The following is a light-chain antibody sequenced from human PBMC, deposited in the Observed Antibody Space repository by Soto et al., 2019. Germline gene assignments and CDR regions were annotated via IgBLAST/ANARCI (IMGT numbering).Light chain of an antibody. CDR1: QSVTSGN. CDR2: AAS. Sequence: EIVLTQSPGTLSLSPGERATLSCRASQSVTSGNLAWYQQKPGQAPRLLIYAASSMATNLPDRFSGSGSGTDFTLTISRLETEDFAVYYCQQDGSSPPYTLGQGTKLEIK. CDR3: QQDGSSPPYT. J-gene: IGKJ2*01. V-gene: IGKV3-20*01.